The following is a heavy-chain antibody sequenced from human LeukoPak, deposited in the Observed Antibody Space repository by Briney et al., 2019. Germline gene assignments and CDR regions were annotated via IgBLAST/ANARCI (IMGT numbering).Heavy chain of an antibody. CDR1: GFTFSSYA. V-gene: IGHV3-30-3*01. CDR2: ISYDGSNK. J-gene: IGHJ4*02. CDR3: ARAKSTKYYFDY. Sequence: GESLRLSCAASGFTFSSYAMHWVRQAPGKGLEWVAVISYDGSNKYYADSVKGRFTISRDNSKNTLYLQMNSLRAEDTAVYYCARAKSTKYYFDYWGQGTLVTVSS.